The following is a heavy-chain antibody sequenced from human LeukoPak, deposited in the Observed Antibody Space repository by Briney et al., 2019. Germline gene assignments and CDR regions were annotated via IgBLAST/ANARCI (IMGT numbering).Heavy chain of an antibody. J-gene: IGHJ4*02. V-gene: IGHV5-51*01. CDR1: GYSFTNYW. Sequence: LGESLKISCKGSGYSFTNYWIGWVRQMPGKGLEWMGIIYPGDSDTKYSPSFQGQVTISADKSISTAYLQWSSLKASDTAMYYCARSPPRGSYVWGSYRTEYYFDYWGQGTLVTVSS. CDR2: IYPGDSDT. D-gene: IGHD3-16*02. CDR3: ARSPPRGSYVWGSYRTEYYFDY.